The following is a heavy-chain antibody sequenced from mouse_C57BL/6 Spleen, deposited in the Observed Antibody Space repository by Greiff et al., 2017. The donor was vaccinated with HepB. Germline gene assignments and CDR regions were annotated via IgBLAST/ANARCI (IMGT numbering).Heavy chain of an antibody. CDR3: ASCYSNCCDY. J-gene: IGHJ2*01. D-gene: IGHD2-5*01. CDR2: ISSGSSTT. CDR1: GFTFSDYG. V-gene: IGHV5-17*01. Sequence: EVKLMESGGGLVKPGGSLKLSCAASGFTFSDYGMTWVRQAPEQGLEWVAYISSGSSTTYYADTVKGRFTISRDTAKNTLFLQMTSLRAEDTAMYYCASCYSNCCDYWGQGTTLTVSS.